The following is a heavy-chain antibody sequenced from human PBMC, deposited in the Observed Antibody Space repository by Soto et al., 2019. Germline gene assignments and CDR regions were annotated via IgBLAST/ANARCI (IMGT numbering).Heavy chain of an antibody. Sequence: PSETLSLTCVVSDGSISTYDWWSCVRQPPGKGRVWVGKMFHCRGADYSPSLKSRVTISADSTKNHFFLMLTAAAAADTAVYYCATGNVDSMLEYWGQGTQVTVSS. V-gene: IGHV4-4*02. CDR2: MFHCRGA. J-gene: IGHJ4*02. CDR1: DGSISTYDW. CDR3: ATGNVDSMLEY. D-gene: IGHD3-3*01.